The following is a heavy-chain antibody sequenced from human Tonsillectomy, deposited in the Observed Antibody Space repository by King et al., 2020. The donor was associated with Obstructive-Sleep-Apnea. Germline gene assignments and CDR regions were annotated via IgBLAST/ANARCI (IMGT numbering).Heavy chain of an antibody. CDR3: AKHDDFLTAFDS. V-gene: IGHV3-30*18. CDR2: ISYDGNNK. D-gene: IGHD3-9*01. Sequence: VHLVESGGGVVQPGRSLRLSCAASGFTFSSSAMHWVRQAPGKGLQWVAVISYDGNNKFYADSVKGRFTISRDNSKNTLYLQMNGLRGEDTAVYYCAKHDDFLTAFDSWGQGTPVTVSS. CDR1: GFTFSSSA. J-gene: IGHJ4*02.